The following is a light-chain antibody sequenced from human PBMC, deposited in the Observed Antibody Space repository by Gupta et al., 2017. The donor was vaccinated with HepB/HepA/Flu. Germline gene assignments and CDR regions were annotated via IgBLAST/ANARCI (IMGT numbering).Light chain of an antibody. CDR2: DVS. V-gene: IGLV2-14*01. CDR3: SSYTRSHTVV. Sequence: QSALTQPASVSGSPGQSITISCTGTSSDVGGYNYVSWYQQHPGKAPKLMIYDVSNRPSGVSSRFSGSKSGNTASLTISGLQAEDEADYYCSSYTRSHTVVFGGGTKLTVL. CDR1: SSDVGGYNY. J-gene: IGLJ3*02.